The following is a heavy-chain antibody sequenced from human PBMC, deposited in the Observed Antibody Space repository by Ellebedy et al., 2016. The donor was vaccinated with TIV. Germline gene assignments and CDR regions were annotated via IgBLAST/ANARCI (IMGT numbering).Heavy chain of an antibody. D-gene: IGHD5-18*01. CDR1: GYTITSNY. Sequence: AASVKVSCKAFGYTITSNYMHWVRQPPGQGLEWMGKINPSGGSTTYAQKFQGRVTMTTDTSTSTVYMELSSLRSEDTAVYYCAKPRGYNYGHFDQWGQGTLVTVSS. J-gene: IGHJ4*02. CDR2: INPSGGST. CDR3: AKPRGYNYGHFDQ. V-gene: IGHV1-46*01.